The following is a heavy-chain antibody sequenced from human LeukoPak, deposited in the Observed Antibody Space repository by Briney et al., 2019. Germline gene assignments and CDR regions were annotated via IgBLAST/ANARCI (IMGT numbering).Heavy chain of an antibody. CDR2: IGTAGDT. D-gene: IGHD3-10*01. CDR3: AGGSGSYSKNWFDP. CDR1: GFTFSSYD. V-gene: IGHV3-13*01. Sequence: GGSLRLSCAASGFTFSSYDMHWVRQATGKGLEWVSAIGTAGDTYYPGSVKGRFTTSRENSHNTVYLQMNSLRAEDTAVYYCAGGSGSYSKNWFDPWGQGTLVTVSS. J-gene: IGHJ5*02.